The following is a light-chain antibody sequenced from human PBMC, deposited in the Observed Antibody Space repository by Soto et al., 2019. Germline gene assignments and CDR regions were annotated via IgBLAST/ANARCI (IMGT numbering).Light chain of an antibody. Sequence: DIQLAQSRSTLSASVGDSVTLTCRANQSISPWLAWYQQKPGTAPKPLIYKASSVESGVPSSFSGSASGTEFTLTISSLQPDDFATYCSQHYCGYSTFGQGTKVDIK. J-gene: IGKJ1*01. CDR2: KAS. CDR1: QSISPW. V-gene: IGKV1-5*03. CDR3: QHYCGYST.